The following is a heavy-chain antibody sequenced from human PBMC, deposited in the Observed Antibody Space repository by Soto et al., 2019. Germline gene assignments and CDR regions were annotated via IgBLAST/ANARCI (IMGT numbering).Heavy chain of an antibody. V-gene: IGHV3-30-3*01. J-gene: IGHJ6*02. CDR2: ISYDGSNK. CDR1: GITFSNYA. Sequence: PGGSLRLSCAASGITFSNYAMHWVRQAPGKGLEWVAVISYDGSNKYYADSVKGRFSISRDNSKNTLYLQMNSLRAEDTAVYCCARNRAGDSYYYGVDVWGQGTTVTVSS. CDR3: ARNRAGDSYYYGVDV.